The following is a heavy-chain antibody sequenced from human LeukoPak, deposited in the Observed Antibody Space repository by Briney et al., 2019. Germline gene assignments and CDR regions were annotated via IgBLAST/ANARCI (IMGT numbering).Heavy chain of an antibody. CDR3: ARGRGSSGGGYYFDY. V-gene: IGHV3-21*01. CDR2: ISSSSSYI. CDR1: GFXFSSYS. J-gene: IGHJ4*02. Sequence: GGSLRLSCAASGFXFSSYSMNWVRQAPGKGLEWVSSISSSSSYIYYADSVKGRFTTSRDNAKNSLYLQMNSLRAEDTAVYYCARGRGSSGGGYYFDYWGQGTLVTVSS. D-gene: IGHD6-19*01.